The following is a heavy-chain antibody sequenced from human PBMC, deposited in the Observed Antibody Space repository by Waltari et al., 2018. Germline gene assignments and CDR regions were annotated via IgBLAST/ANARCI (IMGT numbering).Heavy chain of an antibody. Sequence: QVQLVQSGAEVKKPGASVKVSCTASGYTFTSYDINWVRQATGQGLEWRGWMNPNSGNTGNAQKFRGRVTMNRNTSISTSYMELRSLRSEDTAVYYCARDYYGSGSYFYDYYYGMDVWGQGTTVTVSS. CDR3: ARDYYGSGSYFYDYYYGMDV. V-gene: IGHV1-8*01. CDR2: MNPNSGNT. J-gene: IGHJ6*02. CDR1: GYTFTSYD. D-gene: IGHD3-10*01.